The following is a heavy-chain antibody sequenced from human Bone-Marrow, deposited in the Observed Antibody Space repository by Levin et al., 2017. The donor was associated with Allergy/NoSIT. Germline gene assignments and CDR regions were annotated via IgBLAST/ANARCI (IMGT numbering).Heavy chain of an antibody. D-gene: IGHD2-2*01. Sequence: ETLSLTCAASGFTFSSYAMSWVRQAPGKGLEWVSAISGSGGSTYYADSVKGRFTISRDNSKNTLYLQMNSLRAEDTAVYYCAKDGGLIVVVPAAMDYWGQGTLVTVSS. CDR1: GFTFSSYA. CDR2: ISGSGGST. CDR3: AKDGGLIVVVPAAMDY. J-gene: IGHJ4*02. V-gene: IGHV3-23*01.